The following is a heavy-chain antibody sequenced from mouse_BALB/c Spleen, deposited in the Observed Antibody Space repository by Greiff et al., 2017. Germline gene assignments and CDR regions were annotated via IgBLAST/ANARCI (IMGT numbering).Heavy chain of an antibody. CDR3: ARKGIYYGYDGYAMDY. D-gene: IGHD2-2*01. V-gene: IGHV7-3*02. CDR2: IRNKANGYTT. CDR1: GFTFTDYY. J-gene: IGHJ4*01. Sequence: DVMLVESGGGLVQPGGSLRLSCATSGFTFTDYYMSWVRQPPGKALEWLGFIRNKANGYTTEYSASVKGRFTISRDNSQSILYLQMNTLRAEDSATYYCARKGIYYGYDGYAMDYWGQGTSVTVSS.